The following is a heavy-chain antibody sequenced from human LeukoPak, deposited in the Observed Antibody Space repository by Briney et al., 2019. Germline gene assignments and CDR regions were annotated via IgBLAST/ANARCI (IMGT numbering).Heavy chain of an antibody. J-gene: IGHJ3*02. CDR1: GYSLTSYW. Sequence: GESLKISCKGSGYSLTSYWIGWVRQMPGKGLEWMGIIYPGDSDTRYSPSFQGQVTISADKSISTAYLQWSSLKASDTAMYYCARSLDYGSGSYYGMHAFDIWGQGTMVTVSS. CDR2: IYPGDSDT. D-gene: IGHD3-10*01. CDR3: ARSLDYGSGSYYGMHAFDI. V-gene: IGHV5-51*01.